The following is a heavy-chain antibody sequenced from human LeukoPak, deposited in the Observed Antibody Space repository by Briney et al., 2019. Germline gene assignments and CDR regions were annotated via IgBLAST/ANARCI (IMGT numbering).Heavy chain of an antibody. V-gene: IGHV3-30-3*01. D-gene: IGHD1-26*01. CDR2: ISYDGSNK. CDR3: ARDLVGTTDYFDY. J-gene: IGHJ4*02. Sequence: GALRLSCAASGFTFSSYAMHWVRQAPGKGLEWVAVISYDGSNKYYADSVKGRFTISRDNSKNTLYLQMNSLRDEDTAVYYCARDLVGTTDYFDYWGQGTLVTVSS. CDR1: GFTFSSYA.